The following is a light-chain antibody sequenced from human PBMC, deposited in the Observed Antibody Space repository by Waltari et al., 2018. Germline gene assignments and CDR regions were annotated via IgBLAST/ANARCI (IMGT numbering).Light chain of an antibody. CDR3: CSYAARYTFV. Sequence: QSALTQPRSVSGSPGQSVTISCTGTSSDVGGYNYVSWYQQHPGKAPKLIIFDVTKRPSGVPDRPSGSKSGNTASLTSSGLQAEDEADYYCCSYAARYTFVFGTGTKVTVL. J-gene: IGLJ1*01. CDR2: DVT. V-gene: IGLV2-11*01. CDR1: SSDVGGYNY.